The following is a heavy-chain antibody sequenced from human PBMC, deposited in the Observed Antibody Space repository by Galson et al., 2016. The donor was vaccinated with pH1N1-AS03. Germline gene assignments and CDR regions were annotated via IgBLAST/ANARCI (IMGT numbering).Heavy chain of an antibody. Sequence: ETLSLTCTVSGAGGSFSGYYWNWIRQPPGKGLEWIGNMYYSGTTNYNPPLKSRVTMTVDTSRNQFSLRLRSVTAADTAIYYCARSIPGVMMQDGMDVWGQGTTVTVSS. CDR1: GAGGSFSGYY. CDR3: ARSIPGVMMQDGMDV. V-gene: IGHV4-59*01. D-gene: IGHD3-16*01. CDR2: MYYSGTT. J-gene: IGHJ6*02.